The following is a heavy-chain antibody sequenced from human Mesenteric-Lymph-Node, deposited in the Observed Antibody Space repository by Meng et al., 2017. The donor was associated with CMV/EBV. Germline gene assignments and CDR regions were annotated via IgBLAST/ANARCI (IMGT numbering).Heavy chain of an antibody. CDR2: INWNGGST. CDR3: AKDLSNNPHDY. CDR1: GFTFDDYG. V-gene: IGHV3-20*04. J-gene: IGHJ4*02. Sequence: GESLKISCAASGFTFDDYGMSWVRQAPGKGLEWVSGINWNGGSTGYADSVKGRFTISRDNSKNTLYLQMNSLRAEDTAVYYCAKDLSNNPHDYWGQGTLVTVSS. D-gene: IGHD1/OR15-1a*01.